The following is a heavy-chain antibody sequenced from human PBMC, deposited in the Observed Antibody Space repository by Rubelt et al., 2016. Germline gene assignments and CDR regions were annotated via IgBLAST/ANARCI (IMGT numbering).Heavy chain of an antibody. CDR2: INPNSGGT. CDR3: ARGSPRGRIAAAGAFDY. D-gene: IGHD6-13*01. Sequence: MHWVRQAPGQGLEWMGWINPNSGGTNYAQKFQGRVTMTRDTSISTAYMELSRLRSDDTAVYYCARGSPRGRIAAAGAFDYWGQGTLVTVSS. J-gene: IGHJ4*02. V-gene: IGHV1-2*02.